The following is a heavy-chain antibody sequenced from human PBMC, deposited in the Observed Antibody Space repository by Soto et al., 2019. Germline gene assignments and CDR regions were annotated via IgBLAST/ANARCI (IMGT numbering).Heavy chain of an antibody. V-gene: IGHV3-74*01. CDR1: GFTFSSYW. Sequence: EVQLVESGGGLVQPGGSLRLSCAASGFTFSSYWIHWVRQAPGKGLGWVSRINGDGRTTNYADSVRGQFAISRDNAKNTVYLQMNSLRAEDTAVYYCARGAAGRYYSDYWGQGTLVTVSS. CDR2: INGDGRTT. D-gene: IGHD2-15*01. J-gene: IGHJ4*02. CDR3: ARGAAGRYYSDY.